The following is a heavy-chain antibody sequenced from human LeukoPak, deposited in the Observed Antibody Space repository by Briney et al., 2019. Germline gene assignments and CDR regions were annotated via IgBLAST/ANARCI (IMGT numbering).Heavy chain of an antibody. V-gene: IGHV4-59*08. Sequence: SETLSLTCTVSGGSIGSYYWSWIRQPPGEGLEWIGYIYYSGSTNYNPSLKSRVTISVDTSKNQFSLKLSSVTAADTAVYYCARLWGGEFWKTPDYWGQGTLVTVSS. J-gene: IGHJ4*02. CDR2: IYYSGST. D-gene: IGHD3-10*01. CDR3: ARLWGGEFWKTPDY. CDR1: GGSIGSYY.